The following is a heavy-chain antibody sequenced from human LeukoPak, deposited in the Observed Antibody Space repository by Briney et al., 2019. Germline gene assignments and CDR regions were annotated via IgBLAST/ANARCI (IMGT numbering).Heavy chain of an antibody. CDR2: INSDGSIT. D-gene: IGHD5-18*01. V-gene: IGHV3-74*01. CDR3: ARDAVDTANAV. Sequence: GGSLRLSCAASGFTFTTYRMHWVRQAPGKGLVWVSHINSDGSITSYADSVKGRFTISRDNAKNTLYLQMNSLRAEDTAVCYCARDAVDTANAVWGQGTTVTVSS. CDR1: GFTFTTYR. J-gene: IGHJ6*02.